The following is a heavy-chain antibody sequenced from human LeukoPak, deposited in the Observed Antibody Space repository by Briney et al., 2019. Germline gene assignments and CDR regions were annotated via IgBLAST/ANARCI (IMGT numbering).Heavy chain of an antibody. CDR3: AGISAGYSSGWSFDY. CDR2: IYYSGST. D-gene: IGHD6-19*01. CDR1: GGSISSYY. V-gene: IGHV4-59*01. Sequence: SETLSLTCTVSGGSISSYYWSWIRQPPGKGLEWIGYIYYSGSTNYNPSLKSRVTISVDTSKNQFSLKLSSVTAADTAVYYCAGISAGYSSGWSFDYWGQGTLVTVSS. J-gene: IGHJ4*02.